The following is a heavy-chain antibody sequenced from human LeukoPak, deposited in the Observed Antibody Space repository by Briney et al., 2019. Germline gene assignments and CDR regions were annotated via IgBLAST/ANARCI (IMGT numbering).Heavy chain of an antibody. J-gene: IGHJ4*02. Sequence: ASVKVSCKASGGTFSSYAISWVRQAPGQGLEWMGGISAYNGNTNYAQKLQGRVTMTTDTSTSTAYMELRSLRSDDTAVYYCARDIGSGSYPSYFDYWSQGTLVTVSS. D-gene: IGHD3-10*01. CDR2: ISAYNGNT. V-gene: IGHV1-18*01. CDR1: GGTFSSYA. CDR3: ARDIGSGSYPSYFDY.